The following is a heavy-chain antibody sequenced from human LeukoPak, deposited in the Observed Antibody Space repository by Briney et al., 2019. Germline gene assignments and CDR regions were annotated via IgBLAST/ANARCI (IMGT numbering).Heavy chain of an antibody. CDR2: IYHSGST. D-gene: IGHD2-2*01. J-gene: IGHJ3*02. Sequence: SETLSLTCTVSGGSINSGGYYWSWIRQPPGKGLEWIGYIYHSGSTYYNPSLKSRVTISVDRSKNQFSLKLSSVTAADTAVYYCARADIVVVPAALFDIWGQGTMVTVSS. V-gene: IGHV4-30-2*01. CDR1: GGSINSGGYY. CDR3: ARADIVVVPAALFDI.